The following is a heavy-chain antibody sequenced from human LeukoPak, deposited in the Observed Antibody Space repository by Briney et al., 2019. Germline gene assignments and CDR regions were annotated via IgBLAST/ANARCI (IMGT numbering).Heavy chain of an antibody. V-gene: IGHV3-48*03. CDR3: AKGNYGDYATCDY. D-gene: IGHD4-17*01. CDR2: ISSSGSTI. CDR1: GFTFSSYE. J-gene: IGHJ4*02. Sequence: GGSLRLSCAASGFTFSSYEMNWVRQAPGKGLEWVSYISSSGSTIYYADSVKGRFTISRDNAKKSLYLQMDSLRAEDTAVYYCAKGNYGDYATCDYWGQGTLVTVSS.